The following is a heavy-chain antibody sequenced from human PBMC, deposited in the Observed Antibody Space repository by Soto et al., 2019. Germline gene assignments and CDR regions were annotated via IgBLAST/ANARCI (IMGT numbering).Heavy chain of an antibody. D-gene: IGHD2-8*01. CDR2: IYYSGST. V-gene: IGHV4-61*01. J-gene: IGHJ6*02. Sequence: PSETLSLTCTVSGGSVSSGSYYWSWIRQPPGKGLEWIGYIYYSGSTNYNPSLKSRVTISVDTSKNQFSLKLSSVTAADTAVYYCARDRRLGYCTNGVCRNPKNYYYYGMDVWGQGTTVTVSS. CDR3: ARDRRLGYCTNGVCRNPKNYYYYGMDV. CDR1: GGSVSSGSYY.